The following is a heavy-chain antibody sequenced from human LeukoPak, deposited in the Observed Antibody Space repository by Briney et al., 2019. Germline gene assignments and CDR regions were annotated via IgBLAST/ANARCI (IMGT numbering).Heavy chain of an antibody. Sequence: PGGSLRLSCAASGFTVSSNYMSWVRQAPGKGLEWVSVIYSGGSTCYADSVKGRFTISRDNSKNTLYLQMNSLRAEDTAVYYCARGLPHSGYDHPFDYWGQGTLVTVSS. V-gene: IGHV3-66*01. D-gene: IGHD5-12*01. CDR3: ARGLPHSGYDHPFDY. CDR1: GFTVSSNY. CDR2: IYSGGST. J-gene: IGHJ4*02.